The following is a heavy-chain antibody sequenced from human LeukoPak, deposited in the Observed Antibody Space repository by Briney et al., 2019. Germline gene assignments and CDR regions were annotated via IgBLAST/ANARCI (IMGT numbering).Heavy chain of an antibody. CDR3: ARDGDITLTGVIRGGDAFDM. Sequence: PGGSLRLSCAAPGFTFSNYWMTWVRQAPGKGLEWVANIKQDGSEKYYVDSVKGRFTISRDNAKNSVYLQMNILEAEDTAVYYCARDGDITLTGVIRGGDAFDMWGRGTMVTVSS. CDR2: IKQDGSEK. J-gene: IGHJ3*02. V-gene: IGHV3-7*01. D-gene: IGHD3-10*01. CDR1: GFTFSNYW.